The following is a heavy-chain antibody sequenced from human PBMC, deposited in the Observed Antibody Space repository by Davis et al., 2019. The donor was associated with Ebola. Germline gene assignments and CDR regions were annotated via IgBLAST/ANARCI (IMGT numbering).Heavy chain of an antibody. CDR3: ARAAAAISFNWFDP. CDR1: GFTFNIFD. D-gene: IGHD2-2*01. CDR2: VRSHGSDD. J-gene: IGHJ5*02. V-gene: IGHV3-30*02. Sequence: GESLKISCAASGFTFNIFDMHWVRQAPGRGLEWVAFVRSHGSDDHYADSVKGRFTISRDNSKNTLYLQMNSLRPEDTAIYYCARAAAAISFNWFDPWGQGTLVTVSS.